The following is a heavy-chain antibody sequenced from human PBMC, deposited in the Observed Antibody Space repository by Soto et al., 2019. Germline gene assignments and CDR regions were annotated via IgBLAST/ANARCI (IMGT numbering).Heavy chain of an antibody. CDR1: QFSFSSYW. D-gene: IGHD1-26*01. CDR3: SGAESPDTAYFSLY. V-gene: IGHV3-74*01. Sequence: GGSLRLSCAASQFSFSSYWMHWVRQVPGKGPAWVSRINHDGSKTEYAAAVKGRFTISRDTSNDIAYLQMNSLNIEDSAVYYCSGAESPDTAYFSLYWGQGTPVTVSS. CDR2: INHDGSKT. J-gene: IGHJ4*02.